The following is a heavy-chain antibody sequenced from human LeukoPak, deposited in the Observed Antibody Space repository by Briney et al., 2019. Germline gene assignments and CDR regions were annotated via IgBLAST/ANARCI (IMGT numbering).Heavy chain of an antibody. J-gene: IGHJ4*02. CDR3: ARGNYGGNSGLDG. Sequence: AGSLTLSCAASGFTFSSYSMNWVRQAPGKGLEWVSYISSSSSTIYYADSVKGRFTISRDNAKNSLYLQMNSLRDEDTAVYYCARGNYGGNSGLDGWGQGTLLNVSS. CDR2: ISSSSSTI. D-gene: IGHD4-23*01. CDR1: GFTFSSYS. V-gene: IGHV3-48*02.